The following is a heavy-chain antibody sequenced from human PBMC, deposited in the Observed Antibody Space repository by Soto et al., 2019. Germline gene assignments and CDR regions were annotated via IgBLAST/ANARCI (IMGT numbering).Heavy chain of an antibody. J-gene: IGHJ4*02. Sequence: QVQLVESGGGVVQPGRSLRLSCAASGFTFSSYAMHWVRQAPGKGLEWVAVISYDGSNKYYADSVKGRFTISRDNSKNTLYLQMNSLRAEDTAVYYCAREIIAVVSAPYFDYWGQGTLVTVSS. CDR2: ISYDGSNK. V-gene: IGHV3-30-3*01. CDR1: GFTFSSYA. D-gene: IGHD6-19*01. CDR3: AREIIAVVSAPYFDY.